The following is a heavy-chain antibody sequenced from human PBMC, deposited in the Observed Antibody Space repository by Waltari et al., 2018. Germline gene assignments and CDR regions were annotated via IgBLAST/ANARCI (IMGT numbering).Heavy chain of an antibody. J-gene: IGHJ3*01. Sequence: GGIRRPPGQGLGWMATFSYKGATYPSPSIASRLTMSRDTSKNQLSLTLGSVTAADTSVYFCATYIGASIGTAAFDVWGQGTMVTVSS. D-gene: IGHD5-12*01. CDR3: ATYIGASIGTAAFDV. V-gene: IGHV4-39*01. CDR2: FSYKGAT.